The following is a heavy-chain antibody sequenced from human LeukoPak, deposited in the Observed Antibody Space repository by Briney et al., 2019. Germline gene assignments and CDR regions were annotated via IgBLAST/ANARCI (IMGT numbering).Heavy chain of an antibody. J-gene: IGHJ3*02. D-gene: IGHD4-17*01. CDR1: GHTLIELS. V-gene: IGHV1-24*01. CDR3: STGTPGLDYGDYESRGAFDI. Sequence: ASVKVSCTVSGHTLIELSIHWVRQAPGMGLDWLGGFHPDAGETAYSENFQGRVAMTEETSTHTAYLELSDLRSEDTALYYSSTGTPGLDYGDYESRGAFDIWGQGTLVTVSS. CDR2: FHPDAGET.